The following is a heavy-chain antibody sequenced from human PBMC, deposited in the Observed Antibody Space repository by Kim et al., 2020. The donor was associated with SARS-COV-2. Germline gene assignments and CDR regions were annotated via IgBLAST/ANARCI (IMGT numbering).Heavy chain of an antibody. J-gene: IGHJ6*02. V-gene: IGHV4-4*02. D-gene: IGHD4-17*01. Sequence: SETLSLTCAVSGGSISSSNWWCWVRQPPGKGLEWIGEIYHSGSTNYNPSLKSRVTISVDKTKNQFSLKLSSVTAADTAVYYCARVPTVTTDYYYGMDVWGQGTTVTVSS. CDR3: ARVPTVTTDYYYGMDV. CDR2: IYHSGST. CDR1: GGSISSSNW.